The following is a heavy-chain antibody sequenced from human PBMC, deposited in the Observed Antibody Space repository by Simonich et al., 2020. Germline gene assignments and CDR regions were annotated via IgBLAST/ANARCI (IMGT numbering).Heavy chain of an antibody. V-gene: IGHV3-48*03. D-gene: IGHD4-17*01. J-gene: IGHJ4*02. Sequence: EVQLLESGGGLVQPGGSLRLSCAASGFTFSSYEMNWVRQAPWNGLELVSYIRSGGSTIYYADSVKGRFTISRDNAKNSLYLQMNSLRAEDTVVYYCARHYYGDYYFDYWGQGTLVTVSS. CDR2: IRSGGSTI. CDR1: GFTFSSYE. CDR3: ARHYYGDYYFDY.